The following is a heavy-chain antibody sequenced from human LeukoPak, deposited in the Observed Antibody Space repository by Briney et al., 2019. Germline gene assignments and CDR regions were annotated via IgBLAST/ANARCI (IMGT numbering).Heavy chain of an antibody. V-gene: IGHV5-51*01. D-gene: IGHD6-19*01. CDR2: IYPGDSDS. CDR1: GYRFTSYW. J-gene: IGHJ4*02. CDR3: ARPSGGWYSHFDY. Sequence: GESLKISCKGSGYRFTSYWIGWVRQMPGKGLEWMGIIYPGDSDSRYSPSFQGQVTISADKSISTAYLQWSSLRASDTAMYYCARPSGGWYSHFDYWGQGTLVTVSS.